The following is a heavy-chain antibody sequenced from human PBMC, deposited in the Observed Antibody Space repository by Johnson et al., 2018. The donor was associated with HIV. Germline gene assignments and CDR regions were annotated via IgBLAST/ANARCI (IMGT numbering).Heavy chain of an antibody. J-gene: IGHJ3*02. D-gene: IGHD3-22*01. CDR3: TTDLGYYDSSGDAFDI. CDR1: GFTFSNYD. V-gene: IGHV3-15*01. Sequence: VQLVESGGGVVQPGRSLRLSCAASGFTFSNYDIHWVRQAPGTGLEWVGRIKSKTDGGTTDYAAPVKGRFTISRDDSKNTLYLQMNSLKTEDTAVYYCTTDLGYYDSSGDAFDIWGQGTMVTVSS. CDR2: IKSKTDGGTT.